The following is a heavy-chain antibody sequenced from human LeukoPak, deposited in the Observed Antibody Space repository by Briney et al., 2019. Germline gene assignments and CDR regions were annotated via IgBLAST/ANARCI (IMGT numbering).Heavy chain of an antibody. V-gene: IGHV4-59*01. Sequence: SETLSLTCTVSGGSISSYYWSWIRQPPGKGLEWIGYIYYSGSTNYNPSPKSRVTISVDTSKNQFSLKLSSVTAADTAVYYCARISMRGIYYYGMDVWGQGTTVTVSS. CDR1: GGSISSYY. D-gene: IGHD3-3*02. CDR3: ARISMRGIYYYGMDV. CDR2: IYYSGST. J-gene: IGHJ6*02.